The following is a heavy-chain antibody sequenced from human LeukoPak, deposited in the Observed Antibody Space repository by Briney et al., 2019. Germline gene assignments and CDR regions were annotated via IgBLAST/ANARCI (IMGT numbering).Heavy chain of an antibody. J-gene: IGHJ6*02. CDR2: ISNSGLYI. CDR3: ARHMTPESTTPYYYGMDV. D-gene: IGHD2-15*01. CDR1: GFIFSSYS. V-gene: IGHV3-21*01. Sequence: PGGSLRLSCAASGFIFSSYSMNWVRQAPGKGLEWVSSISNSGLYIFYADSVKGRFTMSRDNGKNSLFLKMTSLRAADTAVYFCARHMTPESTTPYYYGMDVWGQGTTVTVSS.